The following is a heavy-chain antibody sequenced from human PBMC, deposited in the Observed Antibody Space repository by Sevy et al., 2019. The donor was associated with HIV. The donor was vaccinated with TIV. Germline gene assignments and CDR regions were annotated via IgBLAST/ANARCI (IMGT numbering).Heavy chain of an antibody. Sequence: SETLSLTCAVHDGSFSGYYWNWIRQLPGKGLEWIGEINESGITYYNPSLKSRVTISVDTSKKQFSLKLNFVTAVDSAGYFCTRSPPVVVVPGAPSWFDPWGQGTLVTVSS. V-gene: IGHV4-34*01. CDR2: INESGIT. CDR3: TRSPPVVVVPGAPSWFDP. J-gene: IGHJ5*02. D-gene: IGHD2-2*01. CDR1: DGSFSGYY.